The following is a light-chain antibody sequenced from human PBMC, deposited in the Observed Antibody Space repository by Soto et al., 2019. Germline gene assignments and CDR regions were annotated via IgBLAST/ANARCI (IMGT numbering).Light chain of an antibody. CDR2: KAS. V-gene: IGKV1-5*03. CDR1: QSISSW. J-gene: IGKJ1*01. Sequence: DIQMTQSPSTLSASVGDRVTITCRASQSISSWLAWYQQKPGKAPKLLVYKASSLEGGVPSRFSGSGSGTEFTLTISSLQTDDFATYYCQRYDSDWAFGQGTKVDIK. CDR3: QRYDSDWA.